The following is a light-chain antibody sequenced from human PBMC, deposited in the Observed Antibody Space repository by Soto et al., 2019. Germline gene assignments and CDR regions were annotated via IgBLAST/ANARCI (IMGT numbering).Light chain of an antibody. CDR3: HQFGYSPRT. CDR1: QTVNSDY. CDR2: ATS. Sequence: EIVLTQSPGTLSLSPGETATLSCRASQTVNSDYLAWFQQRPGQAPRLLIFATSRRATDIPDGFSGSGSGTDFTLAIRRLEPEDFAVYYCHQFGYSPRTFGQGTKADIK. J-gene: IGKJ1*01. V-gene: IGKV3-20*01.